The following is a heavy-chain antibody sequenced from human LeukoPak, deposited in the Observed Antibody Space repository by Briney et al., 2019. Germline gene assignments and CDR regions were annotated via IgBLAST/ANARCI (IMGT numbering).Heavy chain of an antibody. CDR1: GFTFSSYE. CDR3: ATDVPAVTIFGY. D-gene: IGHD2-2*01. V-gene: IGHV3-48*03. J-gene: IGHJ4*02. CDR2: ISSSGSTI. Sequence: GGSLRLSCAASGFTFSSYEMNWVRQAPGKGLEWVSYISSSGSTIYYADSVKGRFTISRDNAKNSLYLQVNSLRADDTAVYYCATDVPAVTIFGYWGQGTLVTVSS.